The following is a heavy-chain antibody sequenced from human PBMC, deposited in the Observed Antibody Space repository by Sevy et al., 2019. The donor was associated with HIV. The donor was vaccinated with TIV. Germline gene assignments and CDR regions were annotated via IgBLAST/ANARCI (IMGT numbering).Heavy chain of an antibody. CDR3: TKRLRFQFYGEGNYYYYYGMDV. CDR1: GYIFSSYT. Sequence: GGSLRLSCAASGYIFSSYTMTWVRQAPGKGLEWVSGITGSGGKTYYADSVKGRFTISRENSKRTLYLQLNNLRAEDTAVYYCTKRLRFQFYGEGNYYYYYGMDVWGQGTTVTVSS. D-gene: IGHD3-16*01. CDR2: ITGSGGKT. J-gene: IGHJ6*02. V-gene: IGHV3-23*01.